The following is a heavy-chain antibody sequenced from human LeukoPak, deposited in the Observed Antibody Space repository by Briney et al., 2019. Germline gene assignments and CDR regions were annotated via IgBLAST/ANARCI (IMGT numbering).Heavy chain of an antibody. CDR3: ARHDGSGAQIAY. CDR1: GYTFTNYY. CDR2: INPSGGST. J-gene: IGHJ4*02. V-gene: IGHV1-46*01. Sequence: GASVKVSCKASGYTFTNYYIHWVRQAPGQGLEWMGMINPSGGSTSYAQKFQGRITITRDTSTSTVYMEMSSLRSEDTAVYYCARHDGSGAQIAYWGQGTLVTVSS. D-gene: IGHD6-25*01.